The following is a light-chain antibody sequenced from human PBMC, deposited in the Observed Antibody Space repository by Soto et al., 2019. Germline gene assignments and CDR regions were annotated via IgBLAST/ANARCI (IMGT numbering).Light chain of an antibody. CDR2: GAS. CDR3: QQYDITPPT. J-gene: IGKJ1*01. Sequence: EIVLTQSPGTLSLSPGDRATLSCRASQSVNSNYLAWYQRKPGQAPRLLIYGASNRATDIPYRFSASGSGTDFTLTITSLEAEDFAVYYCQQYDITPPTFGQGTKVEVK. CDR1: QSVNSNY. V-gene: IGKV3-20*01.